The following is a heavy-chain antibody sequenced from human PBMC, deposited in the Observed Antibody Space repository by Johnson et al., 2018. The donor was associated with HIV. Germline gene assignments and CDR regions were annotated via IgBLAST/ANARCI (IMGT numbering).Heavy chain of an antibody. CDR3: ARACRDGYTCDAVDI. D-gene: IGHD5-24*01. CDR2: ISSGGST. V-gene: IGHV3-66*01. J-gene: IGHJ3*02. CDR1: GISVSSYY. Sequence: VQLVESGGGLVQPEGSLRLSCAASGISVSSYYMSWVRQAPGKGLEWVSVISSGGSTSYPDSVKGRFTISRDNSKNTLYLQMNSLRAEDTAVYYCARACRDGYTCDAVDIWGQGTMVTVSS.